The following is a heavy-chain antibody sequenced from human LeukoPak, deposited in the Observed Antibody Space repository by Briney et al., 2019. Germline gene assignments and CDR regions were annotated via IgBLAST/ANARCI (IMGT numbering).Heavy chain of an antibody. CDR2: IKQDESEK. Sequence: QPGGSLRLSCAASGFTFSSYWMSWVRQAPGKGLEWVANIKQDESEKYYVDSVKGRFTISRDNAKKSLYLQMNSLRAEDTAVYYCARDKIEGPTKLDYWGQGILVTVSS. V-gene: IGHV3-7*03. CDR3: ARDKIEGPTKLDY. J-gene: IGHJ4*02. CDR1: GFTFSSYW. D-gene: IGHD1-1*01.